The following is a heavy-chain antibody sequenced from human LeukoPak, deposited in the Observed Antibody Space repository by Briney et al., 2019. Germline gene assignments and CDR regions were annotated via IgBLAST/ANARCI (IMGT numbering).Heavy chain of an antibody. CDR1: GFAFSSFG. J-gene: IGHJ4*02. CDR3: AKDRNIYFGELDY. D-gene: IGHD3-16*01. CDR2: ISDDGKRK. Sequence: PGGSLRLSCAASGFAFSSFGMHWVRQAPGKGLEWVAVISDDGKRKYNLDSVKGRFTFSRDNSKNMLFLQINDLRDEGTAVYYCAKDRNIYFGELDYWGQGTLVTVSS. V-gene: IGHV3-30*18.